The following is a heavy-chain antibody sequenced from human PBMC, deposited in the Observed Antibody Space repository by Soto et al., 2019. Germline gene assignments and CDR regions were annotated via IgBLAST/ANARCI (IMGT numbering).Heavy chain of an antibody. CDR2: IIPVFGTT. Sequence: QVQLVQSGAELKKPGSSVKVSCKASGDTFSGYPINWVRQAPGEGLEWMGRIIPVFGTTNDAQGFEGRVTFTAEESTNTAYMELRGLLSEDTAVYYCARDGGFGELKYWGPGTLVTVSS. CDR3: ARDGGFGELKY. CDR1: GDTFSGYP. V-gene: IGHV1-69*18. J-gene: IGHJ4*02. D-gene: IGHD3-10*01.